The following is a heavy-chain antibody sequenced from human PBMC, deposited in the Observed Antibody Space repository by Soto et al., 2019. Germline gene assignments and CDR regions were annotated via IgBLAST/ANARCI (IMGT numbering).Heavy chain of an antibody. CDR3: ERRYDILTGYYTTFDY. CDR1: GWSFSGYY. D-gene: IGHD3-9*01. V-gene: IGHV4-34*01. J-gene: IGHJ4*02. Sequence: QVQLQQWGAGLLKPSETLSLTCAVYGWSFSGYYWSWIRQPPGKGLEWIGEINHSGSTNYNPSLKSRVTISVDTSKNQFFLKLSSVTAAETAVYYCERRYDILTGYYTTFDYRGQGTLVTASS. CDR2: INHSGST.